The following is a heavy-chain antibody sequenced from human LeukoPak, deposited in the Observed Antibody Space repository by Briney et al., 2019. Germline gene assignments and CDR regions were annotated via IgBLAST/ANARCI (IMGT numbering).Heavy chain of an antibody. J-gene: IGHJ4*02. CDR2: ISTMSSTK. V-gene: IGHV3-48*02. Sequence: GSLRLSCAASGFTFSSYEMNWVRQAPGKGLEWVSYISTMSSTKYYADSVKGRFTISRDNAKNSLYLQMNSLRDEDTAVYYCARGKIGYYYGDYDGYWGQGTLVTVSS. CDR1: GFTFSSYE. D-gene: IGHD4-17*01. CDR3: ARGKIGYYYGDYDGY.